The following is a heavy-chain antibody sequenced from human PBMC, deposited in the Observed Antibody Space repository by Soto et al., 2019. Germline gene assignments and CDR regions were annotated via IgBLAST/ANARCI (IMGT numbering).Heavy chain of an antibody. CDR3: ARGHLAVVPVASWYFYMDV. V-gene: IGHV1-3*01. D-gene: IGHD2-2*01. Sequence: ASVKVSCKASGYTFTSYAMHWVRQAPGQRLERMGWINAGNGNTRYSQKFQGRVTITRDTSARTAYMELSSLRSEDTAVYYCARGHLAVVPVASWYFYMDVWGKGTTVTVSS. CDR2: INAGNGNT. CDR1: GYTFTSYA. J-gene: IGHJ6*03.